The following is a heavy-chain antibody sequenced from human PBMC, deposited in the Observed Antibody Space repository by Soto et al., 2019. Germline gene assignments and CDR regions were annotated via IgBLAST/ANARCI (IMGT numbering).Heavy chain of an antibody. J-gene: IGHJ2*01. CDR2: IIPIFGTA. Sequence: SVKVSCKASGGTFSSYAISWVRQAPGQGLEWMGGIIPIFGTANYAQKFRGRVTITADESTSTAYMELSSLRSEDTAVYYCARQPNSSGWYPKLYWYFDLWGRGTLVTVSS. D-gene: IGHD6-19*01. CDR3: ARQPNSSGWYPKLYWYFDL. CDR1: GGTFSSYA. V-gene: IGHV1-69*13.